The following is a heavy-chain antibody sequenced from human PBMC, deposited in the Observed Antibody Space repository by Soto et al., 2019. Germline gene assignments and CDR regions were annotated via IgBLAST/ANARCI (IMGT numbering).Heavy chain of an antibody. D-gene: IGHD6-19*01. CDR3: VAGSGWLPDF. J-gene: IGHJ4*02. CDR2: IKKDGSEK. Sequence: EVQLMESGGGLVQPRGSLRLSCAASGFSFSTYWMNWVRQAPGKGLEWVAIIKKDGSEKLYVDSVKGRFTISRDNARNSLYLEMNSRRAEDTAVYYCVAGSGWLPDFWGQGTLVTVSS. V-gene: IGHV3-7*01. CDR1: GFSFSTYW.